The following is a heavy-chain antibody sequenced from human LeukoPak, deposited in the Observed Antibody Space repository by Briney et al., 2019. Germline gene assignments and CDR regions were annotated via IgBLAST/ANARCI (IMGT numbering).Heavy chain of an antibody. CDR2: ISSSSTYI. J-gene: IGHJ4*02. CDR3: ARGSGWPYYFDY. V-gene: IGHV3-21*01. D-gene: IGHD6-19*01. CDR1: RFTFSSYS. Sequence: GGSLRLSCAASRFTFSSYSMNWVRQAPGKGLEWVSSISSSSTYIYYADSVKGRFTISRDNARNSLYLQMNSLRAEDTAVYYCARGSGWPYYFDYWGQGTLVTVSS.